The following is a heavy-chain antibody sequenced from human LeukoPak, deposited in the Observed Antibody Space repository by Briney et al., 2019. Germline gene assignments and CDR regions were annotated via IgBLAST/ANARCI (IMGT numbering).Heavy chain of an antibody. J-gene: IGHJ4*02. CDR2: ISSNGGST. V-gene: IGHV3-64*01. CDR3: ARGRTGTAKPSFDY. D-gene: IGHD1-7*01. CDR1: GFTFSSYA. Sequence: PGGSLRLSCAASGFTFSSYAMHWVRQAPGKGLEYVSAISSNGGSTYYANSVKGRFTISRDNSKNTLYLQMGSLRAEDMAVYYCARGRTGTAKPSFDYWGQGTLVTVSS.